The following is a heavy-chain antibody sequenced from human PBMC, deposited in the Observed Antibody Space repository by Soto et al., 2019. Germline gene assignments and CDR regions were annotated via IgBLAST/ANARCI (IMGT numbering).Heavy chain of an antibody. D-gene: IGHD6-13*01. CDR1: GDSISSGDFY. Sequence: QVQLQESGPGLVKPSQTLSLTCTVSGDSISSGDFYCSWVRQPPGKGLEWIGYYSGSTYSNPSLRSRVTISVDTSKNQFSLKLASVTAADTAVYYCAGWIAAAGVQHWGQGTLVTVSS. V-gene: IGHV4-30-4*01. CDR3: AGWIAAAGVQH. CDR2: YSGST. J-gene: IGHJ1*01.